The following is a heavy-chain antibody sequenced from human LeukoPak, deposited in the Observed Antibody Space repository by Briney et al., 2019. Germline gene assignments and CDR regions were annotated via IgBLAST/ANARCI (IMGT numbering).Heavy chain of an antibody. CDR2: ITGSGDST. D-gene: IGHD4-11*01. CDR3: ADSNYWYPVDY. CDR1: GFTFSSYA. Sequence: PGGSLRLSCAASGFTFSSYAMRWVRQAPGKGLEWVSSITGSGDSTYYAASVKGRFTISRDNSKNTLYLQMNSLRAEDTAVYYCADSNYWYPVDYWGQGTLVTVSS. V-gene: IGHV3-23*01. J-gene: IGHJ4*02.